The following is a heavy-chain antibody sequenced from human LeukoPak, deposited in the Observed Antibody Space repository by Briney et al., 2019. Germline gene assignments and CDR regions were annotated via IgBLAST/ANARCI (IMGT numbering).Heavy chain of an antibody. CDR3: GRGVQSFDP. CDR2: ITPMTGDT. J-gene: IGHJ5*02. CDR1: GYNFRAYY. V-gene: IGHV1-2*02. Sequence: ASVMVSCKASGYNFRAYYIHWVRQAPGQGLEWLGYITPMTGDTNYAQKFQDRVTFSMDTSTATAYMELRSLRSDDTAFYYCGRGVQSFDPWGQGTLVTVSS.